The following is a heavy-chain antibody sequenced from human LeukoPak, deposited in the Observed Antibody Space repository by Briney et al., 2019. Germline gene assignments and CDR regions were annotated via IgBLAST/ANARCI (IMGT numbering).Heavy chain of an antibody. V-gene: IGHV1-2*06. J-gene: IGHJ4*02. Sequence: ASVKVSCKASGYTFTGYYMHWVRQAPGQGLEWMGRINPNSGGTNYAQEFQGRVTMTRDTSISTDYMELSSLRPEDTAEYYCARDLGDGYNDDYWGQGTLVTVSS. CDR1: GYTFTGYY. CDR3: ARDLGDGYNDDY. CDR2: INPNSGGT. D-gene: IGHD5-24*01.